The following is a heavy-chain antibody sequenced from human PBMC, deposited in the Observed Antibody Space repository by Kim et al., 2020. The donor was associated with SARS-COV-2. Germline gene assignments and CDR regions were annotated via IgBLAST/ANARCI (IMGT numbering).Heavy chain of an antibody. Sequence: ASVKVSCKASGYTFTSYAMHWVRQAPGQRLELMGWINAGNGNTKYSQKFQGRVTITRDTSASTAYMELSSLRSEDTAVYYCARGPLLLGTVVTLGAFDIWGQGTMVTVSS. CDR2: INAGNGNT. J-gene: IGHJ3*02. D-gene: IGHD2-21*02. CDR1: GYTFTSYA. CDR3: ARGPLLLGTVVTLGAFDI. V-gene: IGHV1-3*01.